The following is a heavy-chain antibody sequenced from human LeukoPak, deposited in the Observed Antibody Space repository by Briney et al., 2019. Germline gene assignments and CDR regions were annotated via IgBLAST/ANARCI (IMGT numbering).Heavy chain of an antibody. CDR1: GGSISSSSYY. Sequence: PSETLSLTCTVSGGSISSSSYYWGWIRQPPGKGLEWIGSIYYSGSTYYNPSLKSRVTISVDTSKNQFSLKLSSVTAADTAVYYCARRGNWNYCFDYWGQGTLVTVSS. CDR2: IYYSGST. V-gene: IGHV4-39*01. D-gene: IGHD1-7*01. CDR3: ARRGNWNYCFDY. J-gene: IGHJ4*02.